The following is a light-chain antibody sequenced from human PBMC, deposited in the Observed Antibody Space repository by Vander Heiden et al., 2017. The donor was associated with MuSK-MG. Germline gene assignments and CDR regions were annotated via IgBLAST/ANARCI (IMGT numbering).Light chain of an antibody. V-gene: IGKV4-1*01. CDR1: QRVLYSSNNKNY. CDR2: WAS. Sequence: DIVMTHSPDSLPASPGERATINCKPRQRVLYSSNNKNYLAWYQQKPGQPPKLLIYWASTRESGVPDRFSGSGSGTDFTLTISSLQAEDVAVYYCQQYYSTPQTFGQGTKVEIK. J-gene: IGKJ1*01. CDR3: QQYYSTPQT.